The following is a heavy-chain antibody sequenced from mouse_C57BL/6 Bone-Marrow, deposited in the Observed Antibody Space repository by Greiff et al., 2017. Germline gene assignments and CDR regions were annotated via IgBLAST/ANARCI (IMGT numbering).Heavy chain of an antibody. CDR2: IDPENGDT. Sequence: EVKLQQSGAELVRPGASVKLSCTASGFNITDDYMPWVKQRPVQGLEWIGWIDPENGDTQYDSKFQGKATITADTSSNTAYLQLSSLTSEDTAVYYCTTYYDGYYGVAYWGQGTLVTVSA. J-gene: IGHJ3*01. D-gene: IGHD2-3*01. CDR1: GFNITDDY. CDR3: TTYYDGYYGVAY. V-gene: IGHV14-4*01.